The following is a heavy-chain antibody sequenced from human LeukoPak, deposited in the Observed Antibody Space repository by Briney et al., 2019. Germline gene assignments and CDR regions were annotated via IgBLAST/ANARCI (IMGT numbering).Heavy chain of an antibody. CDR1: GFTFSSYG. D-gene: IGHD6-13*01. CDR3: AKDRGSSWFTPFDY. CDR2: ISGSGGST. Sequence: PGGSLRLSCAASGFTFSSYGMHWVRQAPGKGLEWVSAISGSGGSTYYADSVKGRFTISRDNSKNTLYLQLSTLRSEDTAVYYCAKDRGSSWFTPFDYWGQGTLVTVSS. V-gene: IGHV3-23*01. J-gene: IGHJ4*02.